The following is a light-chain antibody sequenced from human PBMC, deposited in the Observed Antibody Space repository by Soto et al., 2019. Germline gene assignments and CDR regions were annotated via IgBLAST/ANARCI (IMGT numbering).Light chain of an antibody. Sequence: EIVLTQSPASLSLSPGERGTLSCRASQSVSTSYLAWYQQKPGQAPRLLIYATSVRATGIPGRFSGSGSGRDFTLTISSLEREDFAAYYCHQYGSSPLTFGGGTKVE. J-gene: IGKJ4*01. CDR1: QSVSTSY. CDR3: HQYGSSPLT. V-gene: IGKV3-20*01. CDR2: ATS.